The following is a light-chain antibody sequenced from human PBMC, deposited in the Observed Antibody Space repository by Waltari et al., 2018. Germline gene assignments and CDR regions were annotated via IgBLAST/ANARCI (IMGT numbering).Light chain of an antibody. CDR3: TSYTSSSTYV. J-gene: IGLJ1*01. V-gene: IGLV2-14*03. CDR1: SRDVGGYNY. Sequence: QSALTQPPSVSGSPGQSITISCTGTSRDVGGYNYASWYQHHPGKAPKLMIYDVNKRPSVVSVRFSGSKSGNTASLTISGLQTEDEADYYCTSYTSSSTYVFGIGTKVTVL. CDR2: DVN.